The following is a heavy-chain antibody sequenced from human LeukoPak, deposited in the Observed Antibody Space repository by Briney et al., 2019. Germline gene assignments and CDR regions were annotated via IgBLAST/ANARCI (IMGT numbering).Heavy chain of an antibody. CDR1: GFTFRSHA. CDR3: AKDFRIGYSAHFDY. Sequence: GGSLRLSCVGSGFTFRSHAMSWVRQAPEKGLEFVSGIYENGGTTYYADSVKGRFSISRDNSKNTLYLQMDSLRGEDTAVYYCAKDFRIGYSAHFDYWGQGALVTVSS. CDR2: IYENGGTT. J-gene: IGHJ4*02. D-gene: IGHD2-21*01. V-gene: IGHV3-23*01.